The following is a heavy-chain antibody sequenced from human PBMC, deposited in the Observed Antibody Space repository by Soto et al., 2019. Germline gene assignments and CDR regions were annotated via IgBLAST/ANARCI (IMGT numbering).Heavy chain of an antibody. V-gene: IGHV4-59*03. J-gene: IGHJ5*02. CDR1: GGSISSYY. CDR2: IYYSGST. CDR3: GRGSGLNWFDP. D-gene: IGHD3-10*01. Sequence: PSETLSLTCTVSGGSISSYYWSWIRQPPGKGLEWIGYIYYSGSTNYNPSLKSRVTITRDTSASTAYMELSSLRSEDTAVYYCGRGSGLNWFDPWGQGTLVTVSS.